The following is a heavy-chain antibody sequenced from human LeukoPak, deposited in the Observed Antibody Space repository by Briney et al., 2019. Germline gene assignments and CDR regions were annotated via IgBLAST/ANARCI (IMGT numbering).Heavy chain of an antibody. V-gene: IGHV5-10-1*01. CDR3: ARQLDYYDKRDY. Sequence: GESLRISCKCSGYSFTNYGISWVRQMPGKGLEWMGRIDPSDSYSNYGPSFQGHVTISAGRSISTAYLQWRSLKASDTAMYYCARQLDYYDKRDYWGQGTLVTVAS. CDR1: GYSFTNYG. D-gene: IGHD3-22*01. CDR2: IDPSDSYS. J-gene: IGHJ4*02.